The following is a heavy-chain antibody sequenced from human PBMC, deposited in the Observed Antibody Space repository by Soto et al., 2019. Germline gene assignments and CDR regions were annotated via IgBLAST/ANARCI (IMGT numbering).Heavy chain of an antibody. V-gene: IGHV3-33*06. CDR3: EEEVSGLYTVVCTLDN. D-gene: IGHD2-2*02. CDR1: GFNFSNFG. CDR2: IWYDGSQK. Sequence: PGGSLRLSCAVPGFNFSNFGMYWVRQAPGKGLEWVAVIWYDGSQKDYTGSVQGRFTISRDNSKNTLYLQMTSLRAEDTPVNYCEEEVSGLYTVVCTLDNWGHGTLVTVSS. J-gene: IGHJ4*01.